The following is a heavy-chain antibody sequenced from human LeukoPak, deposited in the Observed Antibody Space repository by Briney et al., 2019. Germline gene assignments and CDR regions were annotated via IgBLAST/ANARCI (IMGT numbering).Heavy chain of an antibody. J-gene: IGHJ6*03. Sequence: GGSLRLSCAASGFTFSSYWMSWVRQAPGKGLEWVANIKQDGSEKYYVDSVKGRFTISRDNAKNSLYLQMNSLRAEDTAVYYCARDWYRSGYYSYLSYNYYMDVWGKGTTVTVSS. CDR1: GFTFSSYW. CDR2: IKQDGSEK. CDR3: ARDWYRSGYYSYLSYNYYMDV. D-gene: IGHD3-3*01. V-gene: IGHV3-7*01.